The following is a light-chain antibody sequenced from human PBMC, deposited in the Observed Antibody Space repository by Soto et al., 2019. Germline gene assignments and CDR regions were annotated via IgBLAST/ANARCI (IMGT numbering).Light chain of an antibody. V-gene: IGKV3-20*01. CDR2: RAS. CDR3: QQYGSSPLT. J-gene: IGKJ4*01. CDR1: QSVSSNY. Sequence: EIVLTQSPATLSLSPGERATLSCRASQSVSSNYVAWYQQKPGQTPKVLIYRASSRATGIPDRFSGSGSGTDFTLTISRLEPEDFAMYYCQQYGSSPLTFGGGTKVDIK.